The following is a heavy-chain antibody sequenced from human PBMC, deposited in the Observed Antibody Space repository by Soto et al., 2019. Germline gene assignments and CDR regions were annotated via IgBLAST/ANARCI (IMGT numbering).Heavy chain of an antibody. D-gene: IGHD3-3*01. CDR2: ISSDEKNK. J-gene: IGHJ5*02. V-gene: IGHV3-30*04. CDR3: GKVGYYEDNYGFPPPFDP. CDR1: GFSFSNYA. Sequence: QVQLVESGGGVVQPGRSLRLSCAASGFSFSNYAMHWVRQAPGKGLEWVAVISSDEKNKYYADSVKGRFTISRDNSKKMLYLQMNSLRAEDTAVYYCGKVGYYEDNYGFPPPFDPWGQGTLVTVSS.